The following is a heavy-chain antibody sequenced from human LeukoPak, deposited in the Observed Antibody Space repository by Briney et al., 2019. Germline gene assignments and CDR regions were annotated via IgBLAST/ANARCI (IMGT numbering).Heavy chain of an antibody. V-gene: IGHV4-59*10. Sequence: SETLSLTCAVYGGSFSGHYWTWIRQPAGKGLEWIGRIYTSGGTNYNPSLKSRVTMSVDTSTNQFSLKLSSVTAADTAMYYCARAAEYSSGWYLFDFWGQGILVTVSA. J-gene: IGHJ4*02. CDR2: IYTSGGT. CDR1: GGSFSGHY. CDR3: ARAAEYSSGWYLFDF. D-gene: IGHD6-19*01.